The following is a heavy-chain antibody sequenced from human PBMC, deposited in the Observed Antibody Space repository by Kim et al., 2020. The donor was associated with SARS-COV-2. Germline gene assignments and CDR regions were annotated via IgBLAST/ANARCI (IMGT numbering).Heavy chain of an antibody. V-gene: IGHV4-34*01. CDR3: AFGLWFGELYSDY. D-gene: IGHD3-10*01. J-gene: IGHJ4*02. Sequence: SETLSLTCAVYGGSFSGYYWSWIRQPPGKGLEWIGEINHSGSTNYNPSLKSRVTISVDTSKNQFSLKLSSVTAADTAVYYCAFGLWFGELYSDYWGQGTLVTVSS. CDR1: GGSFSGYY. CDR2: INHSGST.